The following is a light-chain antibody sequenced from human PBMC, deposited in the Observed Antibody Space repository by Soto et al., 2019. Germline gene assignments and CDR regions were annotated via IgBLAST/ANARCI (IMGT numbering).Light chain of an antibody. J-gene: IGKJ2*01. CDR1: QSVKSNY. Sequence: ETVLTQSPGTVSLSPGERATLSCRTSQSVKSNYLAWYQQKPGQAPRLLIYGVFNRATGIPDRFSGSGSGTDFTLTISGLEPEDSALYYCQHYDGSPRTFGHGTKLEIK. V-gene: IGKV3-20*01. CDR3: QHYDGSPRT. CDR2: GVF.